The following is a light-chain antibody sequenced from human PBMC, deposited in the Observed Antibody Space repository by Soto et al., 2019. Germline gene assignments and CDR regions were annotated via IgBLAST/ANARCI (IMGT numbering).Light chain of an antibody. CDR2: KVS. V-gene: IGKV1-5*03. CDR3: QQYNSYSSEE. CDR1: QNINGW. J-gene: IGKJ1*01. Sequence: DIQMTQSPSTLSASVGDRVTITCRASQNINGWLAWYQQKPGKAPKLLIYKVSRLESGVPSRFSGSGSQTEFTLTINSLQPDDFATYYCQQYNSYSSEEFGQGTKLEIK.